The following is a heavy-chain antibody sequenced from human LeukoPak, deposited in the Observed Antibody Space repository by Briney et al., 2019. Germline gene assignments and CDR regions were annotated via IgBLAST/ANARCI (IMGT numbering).Heavy chain of an antibody. D-gene: IGHD3-10*01. CDR1: GGSISSYY. V-gene: IGHV4-59*01. Sequence: SETLSLTCTVSGGSISSYYWSWIRQPPGKGLEWIGYIYYSGSTNYNPSLKSRVTISVDTSKNQFSLKLSSVTAADTAVYFCARDRFGSLDSWGQGILVTVSS. CDR2: IYYSGST. CDR3: ARDRFGSLDS. J-gene: IGHJ4*02.